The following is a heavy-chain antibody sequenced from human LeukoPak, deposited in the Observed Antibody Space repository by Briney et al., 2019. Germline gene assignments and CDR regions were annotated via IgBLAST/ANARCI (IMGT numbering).Heavy chain of an antibody. J-gene: IGHJ6*03. CDR2: IKSKTDGGTT. D-gene: IGHD5-18*01. CDR1: GFTFSSYG. V-gene: IGHV3-15*01. CDR3: TTDPAMADYYYYYYMDV. Sequence: GGSLRLSCAASGFTFSSYGMSWVRQAPGKGLEWVGRIKSKTDGGTTDYAAPVKGRFTISRDDSKNTLYLQMNSLKTEDTAVYYCTTDPAMADYYYYYYMDVWGKGTTVTISS.